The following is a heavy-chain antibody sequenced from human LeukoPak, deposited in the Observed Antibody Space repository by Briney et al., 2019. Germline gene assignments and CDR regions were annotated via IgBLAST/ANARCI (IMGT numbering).Heavy chain of an antibody. CDR3: ARVAGSIDY. CDR2: MNPNSDYT. J-gene: IGHJ4*02. V-gene: IGHV1-8*03. D-gene: IGHD6-19*01. CDR1: GYTFTTYD. Sequence: GASVKVSCKASGYTFTTYDINWVRQATGQGLEWMGWMNPNSDYTGFAQKFQGRVTFTRATSISTAYMELSSLRSEDTAVYYCARVAGSIDYWGQGTLVTVSS.